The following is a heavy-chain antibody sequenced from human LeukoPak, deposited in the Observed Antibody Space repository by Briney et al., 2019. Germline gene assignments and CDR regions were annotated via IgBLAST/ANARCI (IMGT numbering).Heavy chain of an antibody. V-gene: IGHV3-9*01. Sequence: PGGSLRLSCAASGFTFDDYAMHWVRQAPGKGLEWVSGISWNSGSIGYADSVKGRSTISRDNAKNSLYLQMNSLRAEDTALYYCAKDGRRGRIAAPPDWGQGTLVTVSS. CDR2: ISWNSGSI. J-gene: IGHJ4*02. CDR3: AKDGRRGRIAAPPD. D-gene: IGHD6-25*01. CDR1: GFTFDDYA.